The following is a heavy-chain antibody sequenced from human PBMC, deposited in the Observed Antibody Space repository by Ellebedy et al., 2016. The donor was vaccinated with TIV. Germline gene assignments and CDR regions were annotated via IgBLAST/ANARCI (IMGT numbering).Heavy chain of an antibody. CDR1: GGTFISST. V-gene: IGHV1-69*13. CDR2: IIPIFGTA. D-gene: IGHD2-21*02. CDR3: TRAEYCGGDCYSDD. Sequence: SVKVSCKASGGTFISSTVSWVRQAPGQGLEYMGGIIPIFGTANYGQNFQGRATITADEPTSTAYMELSSLRYEDSAVYYCTRAEYCGGDCYSDDWGQGTLVTVSS. J-gene: IGHJ4*02.